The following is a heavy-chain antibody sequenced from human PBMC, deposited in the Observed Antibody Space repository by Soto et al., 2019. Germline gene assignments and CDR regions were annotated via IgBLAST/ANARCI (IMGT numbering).Heavy chain of an antibody. V-gene: IGHV4-31*02. CDR2: TYHSGSTYYSGST. Sequence: QVQLQESGPGLVKPSQTLSLTWTVSGGSINSGGNYWSWIRQHPGKGLEWIGYTYHSGSTYYSGSTYYNPSLKSRVTISVDTSQNQFSLKLSSVTVADTAVYYCARGQVPVAGSASTFDYWGQGTLVTVSS. J-gene: IGHJ4*02. D-gene: IGHD6-19*01. CDR1: GGSINSGGNY. CDR3: ARGQVPVAGSASTFDY.